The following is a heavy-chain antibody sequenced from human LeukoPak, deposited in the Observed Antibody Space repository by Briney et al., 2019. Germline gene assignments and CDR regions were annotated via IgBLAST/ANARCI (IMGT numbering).Heavy chain of an antibody. CDR3: ARDTYYYDSSGYSALDI. CDR2: INSSGSA. Sequence: SETLSLTCTVSGGSISSGRYNWSWHPQPAGKGLEWNVCINSSGSAKYNPSLKSRVTISADSSKNQFSLKLSSVTGADTAMYYCARDTYYYDSSGYSALDIWGQGTMVTVS. D-gene: IGHD3-22*01. V-gene: IGHV4-61*02. CDR1: GGSISSGRYN. J-gene: IGHJ3*02.